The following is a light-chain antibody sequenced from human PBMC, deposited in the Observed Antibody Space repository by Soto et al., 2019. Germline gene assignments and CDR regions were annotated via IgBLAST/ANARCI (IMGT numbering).Light chain of an antibody. J-gene: IGLJ2*01. CDR2: GNS. CDR1: SSNIGAGYD. CDR3: QSYDSSLSVV. V-gene: IGLV1-40*01. Sequence: QAVVTQPPSVSGAPGQRVTISCTGSSSNIGAGYDVHWYQQLPGTAPKLLIYGNSNRPSGVPDRFSGSKSGTSASLAITGLQAVGEADYYCQSYDSSLSVVFGGGTKLTVL.